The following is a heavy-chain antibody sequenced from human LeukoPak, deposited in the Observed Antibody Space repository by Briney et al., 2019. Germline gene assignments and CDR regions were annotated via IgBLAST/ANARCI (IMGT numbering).Heavy chain of an antibody. CDR3: ARAGDLVVVAMGAFDI. J-gene: IGHJ3*02. CDR2: IYQSGNT. Sequence: SETLSLTCTVSGGSISDYSWSWLRQPPGKGLEWIGYIYQSGNTYYNPSLKSRVTISVDRSKNQFSLQLSSVTAADTAVYYCARAGDLVVVAMGAFDIWGQGTMVTVSS. D-gene: IGHD2-15*01. CDR1: GGSISDYS. V-gene: IGHV4-30-2*01.